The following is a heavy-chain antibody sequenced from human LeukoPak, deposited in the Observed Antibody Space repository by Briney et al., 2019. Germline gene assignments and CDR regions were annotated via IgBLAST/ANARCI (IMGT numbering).Heavy chain of an antibody. CDR3: AKPGRGSNYGMDV. V-gene: IGHV3-23*01. CDR1: GFTFTIYA. Sequence: GGSLSLSWAVSGFTFTIYAMSWVRQPPGGWMEWVSAVSGSGCSKYYAYSVKGRFTISRDNTKNTLYLQLNSLRAEDTAVYCCAKPGRGSNYGMDVWGQGTTVTDSS. D-gene: IGHD3-16*01. CDR2: VSGSGCSK. J-gene: IGHJ6*02.